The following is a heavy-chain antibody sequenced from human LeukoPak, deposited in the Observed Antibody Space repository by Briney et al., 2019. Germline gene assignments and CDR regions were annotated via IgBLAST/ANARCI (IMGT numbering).Heavy chain of an antibody. Sequence: GGSLRLSCAASGFTFSSYAMHWVRQAPGKGLEWVAVISYDGSNKYYADSVKGRFTISRDNAKNSLYLQMNSLRAEDTAVYYCARDSGSSWFSDFDYWGQGTLVTVSS. J-gene: IGHJ4*02. V-gene: IGHV3-30*04. CDR3: ARDSGSSWFSDFDY. CDR1: GFTFSSYA. CDR2: ISYDGSNK. D-gene: IGHD6-13*01.